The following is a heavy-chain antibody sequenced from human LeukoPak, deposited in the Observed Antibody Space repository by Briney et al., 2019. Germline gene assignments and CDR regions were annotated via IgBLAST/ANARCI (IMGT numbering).Heavy chain of an antibody. CDR3: ARGYSSSWEFYFDY. Sequence: PSETLSLTCTVSGGSISSTSYYWGWIRQPPGKGLEWIGSIYYSGNTYYNPSLKSRVTISVDTSKNQFSLKLSSVTAADTAVYYCARGYSSSWEFYFDYWGQGTLVTVSS. CDR2: IYYSGNT. V-gene: IGHV4-39*01. D-gene: IGHD6-13*01. CDR1: GGSISSTSYY. J-gene: IGHJ4*02.